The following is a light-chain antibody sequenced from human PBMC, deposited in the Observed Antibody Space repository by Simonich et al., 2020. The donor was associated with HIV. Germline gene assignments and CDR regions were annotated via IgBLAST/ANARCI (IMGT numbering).Light chain of an antibody. J-gene: IGKJ4*01. CDR1: QSVSSN. CDR3: QQYNNWPLT. CDR2: GAS. V-gene: IGKV3-15*01. Sequence: EIVLTQSPATLSVSPGERATPSCRASQSVSSNLAWYQQKPGQAPRLLISGASTRATGIPARYSGSGSGTEFTLTISSMQSEDFAVYYCQQYNNWPLTFGGGTKVEIK.